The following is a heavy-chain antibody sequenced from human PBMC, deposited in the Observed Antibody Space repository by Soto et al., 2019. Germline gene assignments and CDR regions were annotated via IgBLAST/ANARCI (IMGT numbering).Heavy chain of an antibody. D-gene: IGHD1-26*01. CDR3: ARGDLGEGLGSASYHDAFDI. Sequence: SETLSLTCTVSGGSISSSSYYWGWIRQPPGKGLEWIGSIYYSGSTYYNPSLKSRVTISVDTSKNQFSLKLSSVTAADTAVYYCARGDLGEGLGSASYHDAFDIWGQGTMVTVSS. V-gene: IGHV4-39*07. J-gene: IGHJ3*02. CDR2: IYYSGST. CDR1: GGSISSSSYY.